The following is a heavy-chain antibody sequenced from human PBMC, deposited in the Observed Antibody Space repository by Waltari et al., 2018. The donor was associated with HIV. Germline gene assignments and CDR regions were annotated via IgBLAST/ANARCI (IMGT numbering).Heavy chain of an antibody. CDR2: ISGSGGST. D-gene: IGHD3-22*01. J-gene: IGHJ4*02. CDR1: GFTFTNYA. Sequence: EVQLVESRGGLVQPGGSLRLSCAASGFTFTNYAMNWVRQAPGKGMGWVSAISGSGGSTYYADSVKGRFTIARDNSKNTLYLQMNSLRAEDTALYYCAKDDSTGSSGYYPFHYWGQGTLITVSS. CDR3: AKDDSTGSSGYYPFHY. V-gene: IGHV3-23*04.